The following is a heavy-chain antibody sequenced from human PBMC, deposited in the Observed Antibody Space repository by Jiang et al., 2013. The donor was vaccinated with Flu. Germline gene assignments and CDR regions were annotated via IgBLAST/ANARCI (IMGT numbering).Heavy chain of an antibody. CDR3: ARMRPGGLTHFDF. CDR2: VDWDDEK. Sequence: KPTQTLTLTCTFSGFLLTTSGMRVNWIRQPPGKALEWLARVDWDDEKFYSTSLETRLTISKDTSKNQVVLTVTNVDPEDTATYYCARMRPGGLTHFDFWGQGTLVTVSS. CDR1: GFLLTTSGMR. D-gene: IGHD3/OR15-3a*01. J-gene: IGHJ4*02. V-gene: IGHV2-70*04.